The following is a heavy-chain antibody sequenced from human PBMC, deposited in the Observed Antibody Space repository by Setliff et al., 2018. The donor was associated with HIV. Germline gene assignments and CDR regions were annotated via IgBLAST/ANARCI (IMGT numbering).Heavy chain of an antibody. CDR3: ARDGDSSGWYGYYYYMDV. CDR2: IIPIFGTA. D-gene: IGHD6-19*01. Sequence: SVKVSCKASGGTFSTYAISWVRQAPGQGLEWMGGIIPIFGTANYAQKFQGRVTITADKSTSTAYMELSSLRSEDTAVYYCARDGDSSGWYGYYYYMDVWGKGTTVTVSS. CDR1: GGTFSTYA. V-gene: IGHV1-69*06. J-gene: IGHJ6*03.